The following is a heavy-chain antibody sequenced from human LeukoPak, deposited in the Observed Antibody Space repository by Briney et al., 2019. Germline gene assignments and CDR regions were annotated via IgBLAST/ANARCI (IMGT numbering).Heavy chain of an antibody. Sequence: SETLSLTCTVSGGSISSSSYYWGWIRQPPGKGLEWIGSIYYSGSTYYNPSLKSRVTISVDTSKNQFSLKLSSVTAADTAVYYCARRPFTMVRGVIIRWFDPWGQGTLVTASS. D-gene: IGHD3-10*01. CDR1: GGSISSSSYY. CDR3: ARRPFTMVRGVIIRWFDP. V-gene: IGHV4-39*07. J-gene: IGHJ5*02. CDR2: IYYSGST.